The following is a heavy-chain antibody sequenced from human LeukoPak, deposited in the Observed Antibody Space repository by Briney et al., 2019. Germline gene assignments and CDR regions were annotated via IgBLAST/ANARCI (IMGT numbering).Heavy chain of an antibody. CDR2: IIPIFGTA. CDR3: ARANSSSFLYYFDY. V-gene: IGHV1-69*01. Sequence: GASPKVSCKASGDTFSSYAISWVREAPGQGLEWMGEIIPIFGTANYAQKFQGRVTITADESTSTAYMELSSLRSEDTAVYYCARANSSSFLYYFDYWGQGTLVTVSS. D-gene: IGHD6-13*01. J-gene: IGHJ4*02. CDR1: GDTFSSYA.